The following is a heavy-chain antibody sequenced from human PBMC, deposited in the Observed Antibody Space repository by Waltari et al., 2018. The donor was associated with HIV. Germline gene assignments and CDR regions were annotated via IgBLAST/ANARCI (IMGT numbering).Heavy chain of an antibody. J-gene: IGHJ6*02. CDR3: ARVIRSTFGVVISTSPVYYYYGMDV. D-gene: IGHD3-3*01. Sequence: QVQLVESGGGVVQPGRSLRLSCAASGFTFSSYGMHWVRKGQGQGLVWVEVIWYDGSNKYYADSVKGRFTISRDNSKNTLYLQMNSLRAEDTAVYYCARVIRSTFGVVISTSPVYYYYGMDVWGQGTTVTVSS. CDR1: GFTFSSYG. V-gene: IGHV3-33*01. CDR2: IWYDGSNK.